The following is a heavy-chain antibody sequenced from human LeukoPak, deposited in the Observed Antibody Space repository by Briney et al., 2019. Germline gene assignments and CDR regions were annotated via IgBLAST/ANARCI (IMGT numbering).Heavy chain of an antibody. V-gene: IGHV1-2*02. CDR1: GYMFTGYY. J-gene: IGHJ6*03. CDR3: ARVVAVTGTPVYYMDV. Sequence: ASVKVSCKASGYMFTGYYMHWVRQAPGQGLEWMGWINPNSGGTNYAQKFQGRVTMTRDTSISTAYMDLNRLRSDDTAVYSCARVVAVTGTPVYYMDVWGKGTTVTVSS. D-gene: IGHD6-19*01. CDR2: INPNSGGT.